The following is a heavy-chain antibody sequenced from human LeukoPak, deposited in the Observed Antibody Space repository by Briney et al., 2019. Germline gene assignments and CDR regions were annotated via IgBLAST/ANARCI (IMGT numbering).Heavy chain of an antibody. CDR3: AKDYGFWSGYCSLDY. D-gene: IGHD3-3*01. CDR1: GFTFSSYS. Sequence: GGSLRLSYAASGFTFSSYSMNWVRQAPGKGLEWVSYISSSSSTIYYADSVKGRFTISRDNAKNSLYLQMNSLRAEDTAVYYCAKDYGFWSGYCSLDYWGQGTLVTVSS. V-gene: IGHV3-48*01. J-gene: IGHJ4*02. CDR2: ISSSSSTI.